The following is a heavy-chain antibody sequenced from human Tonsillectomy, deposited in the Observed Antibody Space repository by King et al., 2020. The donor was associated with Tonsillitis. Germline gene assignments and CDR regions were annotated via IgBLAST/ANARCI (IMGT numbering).Heavy chain of an antibody. CDR2: INPNNGGT. D-gene: IGHD5-24*01. V-gene: IGHV1-2*02. CDR1: GYTFTGHY. CDR3: ARVGDLRDGAFDI. J-gene: IGHJ3*02. Sequence: LVQSGAEVKKPGASMKVSCKASGYTFTGHYLHWVRQAPGQGLEWMGWINPNNGGTNFAQKFQGRVTMTSDTSLSTAYMEVTRLCSDGTAVYYCARVGDLRDGAFDIWGQGTMVTVSS.